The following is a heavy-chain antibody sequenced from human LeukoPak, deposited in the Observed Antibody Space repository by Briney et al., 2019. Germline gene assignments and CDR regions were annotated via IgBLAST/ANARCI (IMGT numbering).Heavy chain of an antibody. CDR1: GGSISSYY. CDR2: IYYSGST. CDR3: ARQIRGIAAAGMAFDY. D-gene: IGHD6-13*01. Sequence: PSETLSLTCTVSGGSISSYYWSWIRQPPGKGLEWIGYIYYSGSTNYNPSLKSRVTISVDSSKNQFSLKLSSVTAADTAVYYCARQIRGIAAAGMAFDYWGQGTLVTVSS. V-gene: IGHV4-59*08. J-gene: IGHJ4*02.